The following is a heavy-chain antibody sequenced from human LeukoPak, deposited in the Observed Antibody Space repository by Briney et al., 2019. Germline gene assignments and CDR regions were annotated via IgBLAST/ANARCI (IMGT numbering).Heavy chain of an antibody. CDR3: AREDDWNYEDY. D-gene: IGHD1-7*01. CDR1: GFTFSSYA. Sequence: GGSLRLSCAASGFTFSSYAMHWVRQAPGKGLEWVANIKQDGSEKYYVDSVKGRFTISRDNAKNSLYLQMNSLRAEDTAIYYCAREDDWNYEDYWGQGTLVTVSS. CDR2: IKQDGSEK. V-gene: IGHV3-7*01. J-gene: IGHJ4*02.